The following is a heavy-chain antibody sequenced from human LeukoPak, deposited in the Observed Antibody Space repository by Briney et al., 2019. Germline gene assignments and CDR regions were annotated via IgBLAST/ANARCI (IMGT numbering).Heavy chain of an antibody. V-gene: IGHV3-7*05. D-gene: IGHD7-27*01. J-gene: IGHJ6*02. CDR3: ANLGIPYYGMDV. CDR1: GFTFSNYW. Sequence: PGGSLRLSCAASGFTFSNYWMIWVRQAPGKGLEWVTNIKQDGSEKRYADSVRGRFTVSRDNAQTSLYLQMSSLRAEDTAVYYCANLGIPYYGMDVWGQGTTVTVSS. CDR2: IKQDGSEK.